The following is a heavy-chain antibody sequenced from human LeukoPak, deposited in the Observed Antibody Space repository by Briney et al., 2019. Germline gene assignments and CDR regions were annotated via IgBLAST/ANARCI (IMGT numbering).Heavy chain of an antibody. D-gene: IGHD1-26*01. J-gene: IGHJ3*02. CDR3: ARDQTPGWELLVAFEDAFDI. CDR2: ISAYNGNT. CDR1: GYTFTSYG. Sequence: ASVKVSCEASGYTFTSYGISWVRQAPGQGLEWMGWISAYNGNTNYAQKLQGRVTMTTDTSTSTAYMELRSLRSDDTAVYYCARDQTPGWELLVAFEDAFDIWGQGTMVTVSS. V-gene: IGHV1-18*01.